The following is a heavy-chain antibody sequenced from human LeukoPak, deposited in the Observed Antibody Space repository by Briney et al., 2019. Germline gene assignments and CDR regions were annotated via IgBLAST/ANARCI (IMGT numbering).Heavy chain of an antibody. CDR2: IYYSGST. CDR3: ARWGTHYDFWSGHRGFDH. V-gene: IGHV4-30-4*08. D-gene: IGHD3-3*01. CDR1: GGSISSGDYY. J-gene: IGHJ4*02. Sequence: SETLSLTCTVSGGSISSGDYYWSWIRQPPGKGLEWIGYIYYSGSTYYNPSLKSRVTISVDTSKNQFSLKLSSVTAADTAVYYCARWGTHYDFWSGHRGFDHWGQGTLVTVSS.